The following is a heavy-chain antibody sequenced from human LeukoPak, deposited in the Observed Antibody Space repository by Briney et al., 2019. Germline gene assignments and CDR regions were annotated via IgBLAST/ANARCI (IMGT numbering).Heavy chain of an antibody. Sequence: GESLKISCKASGYTFTNWWIGWVRQMPGKGLEWMGIIYPGDSATRYSPSFQGQVTISADKSISTAYLQWSSLKASDTAMYYCARLGDLGGSSPIGPFDYWGQGTLVTVSS. CDR2: IYPGDSAT. D-gene: IGHD1-26*01. J-gene: IGHJ4*02. CDR1: GYTFTNWW. CDR3: ARLGDLGGSSPIGPFDY. V-gene: IGHV5-51*01.